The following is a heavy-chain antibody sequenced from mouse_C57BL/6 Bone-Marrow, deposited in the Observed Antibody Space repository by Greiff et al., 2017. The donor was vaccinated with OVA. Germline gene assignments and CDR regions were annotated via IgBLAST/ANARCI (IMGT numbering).Heavy chain of an antibody. Sequence: EVKLEESEGGLVQPGSSMKLSCTASGFTFSDYYMAWVRQVPEKGLEWVANINYDGSSTYYLDSLKSRFIISRDNAKNILYLQMSSLKSEDTATYYCARVGPTMITTHYYFDYWGQGTTLTVSS. V-gene: IGHV5-16*01. J-gene: IGHJ2*01. CDR1: GFTFSDYY. CDR3: ARVGPTMITTHYYFDY. CDR2: INYDGSST. D-gene: IGHD2-4*01.